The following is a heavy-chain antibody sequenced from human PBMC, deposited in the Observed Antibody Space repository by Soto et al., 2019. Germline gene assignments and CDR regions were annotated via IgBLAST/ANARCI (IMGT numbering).Heavy chain of an antibody. J-gene: IGHJ4*02. CDR2: ISGSGGST. Sequence: GGSLRLSCAASGFTFSSYAMSWVRQAPGKGLEWVSAISGSGGSTYYADSVKGRFTISRDNSKNTLYLQMNSLRGEDTAVYYCARDKQQLETGFDYWGQGTLVTVSS. CDR1: GFTFSSYA. CDR3: ARDKQQLETGFDY. V-gene: IGHV3-23*01. D-gene: IGHD6-13*01.